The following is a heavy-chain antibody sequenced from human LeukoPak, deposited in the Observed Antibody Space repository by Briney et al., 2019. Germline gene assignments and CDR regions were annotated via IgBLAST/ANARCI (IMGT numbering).Heavy chain of an antibody. J-gene: IGHJ4*02. CDR1: GASFSIYA. CDR2: IIPILGIA. V-gene: IGHV1-69*04. CDR3: WGDGGLLWLGELFDY. D-gene: IGHD3-10*01. Sequence: SVKVSFKASGASFSIYAISWVRQAHGQGLEWMGRIIPILGIANYSQQFLGRVTITAVKSTNNAFFELMSLRSADTAVYYWWGDGGLLWLGELFDYWGQGTLVTVSS.